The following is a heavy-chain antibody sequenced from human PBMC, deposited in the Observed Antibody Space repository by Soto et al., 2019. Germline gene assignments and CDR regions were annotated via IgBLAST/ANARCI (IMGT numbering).Heavy chain of an antibody. CDR3: AIFLGCQGLYRGLFAF. Sequence: GGSLRLSCAASGFTFSIYAMSWVRQAPGKGLEWVSAISGSGGSTYYADSVKGRFTISRDNSKNTLYLQMNSLRAEDTAVYYCAIFLGCQGLYRGLFAFRAQGTMDTVSS. J-gene: IGHJ3*01. CDR2: ISGSGGST. D-gene: IGHD2-21*01. V-gene: IGHV3-23*01. CDR1: GFTFSIYA.